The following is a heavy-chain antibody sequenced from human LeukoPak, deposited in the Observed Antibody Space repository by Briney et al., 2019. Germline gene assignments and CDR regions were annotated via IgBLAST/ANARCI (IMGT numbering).Heavy chain of an antibody. CDR2: ISGSGGST. J-gene: IGHJ5*01. CDR3: AKDLAYSSSWYRLDS. V-gene: IGHV3-23*01. D-gene: IGHD6-13*01. Sequence: GGSLRLSCAASGFTFSNYGMSWVRQAPGKGLEWVSAISGSGGSTYYADSVKGRFTISRDNSKNTLYLQMNSLRAEDTAVYYCAKDLAYSSSWYRLDSWGQGTLVTVSS. CDR1: GFTFSNYG.